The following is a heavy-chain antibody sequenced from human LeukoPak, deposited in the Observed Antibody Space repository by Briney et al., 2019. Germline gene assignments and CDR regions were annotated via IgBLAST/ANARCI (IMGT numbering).Heavy chain of an antibody. J-gene: IGHJ5*02. CDR2: IYYSGST. Sequence: SETLSLTCTVSGGSISSYYWSWIRQPPGKGLEWIGYIYYSGSTNYNPSLKSRVTISVDTSKNQFSLKLSSVTAADTAVYYCARGTPLSRYCSSTSCRRTNWFDPWGQGTLVTVSS. D-gene: IGHD2-2*01. V-gene: IGHV4-59*12. CDR3: ARGTPLSRYCSSTSCRRTNWFDP. CDR1: GGSISSYY.